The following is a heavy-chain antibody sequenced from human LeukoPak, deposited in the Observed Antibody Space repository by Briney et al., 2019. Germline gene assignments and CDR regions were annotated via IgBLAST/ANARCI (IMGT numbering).Heavy chain of an antibody. Sequence: PGGSLRLSCAASGFTFSSYSMNWVRQAPGKGLEWVSYISSSSSTIYYADSVKGRFTISRDNSKNTLYLQMNSLRAEDTAVYYCARDRYDSSGYYSELFDYWGQGTLVTVSS. D-gene: IGHD3-22*01. V-gene: IGHV3-48*01. CDR1: GFTFSSYS. CDR3: ARDRYDSSGYYSELFDY. J-gene: IGHJ4*02. CDR2: ISSSSSTI.